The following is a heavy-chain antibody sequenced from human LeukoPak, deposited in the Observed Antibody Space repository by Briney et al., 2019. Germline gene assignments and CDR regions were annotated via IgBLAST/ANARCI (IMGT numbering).Heavy chain of an antibody. CDR2: ISAYNGNT. D-gene: IGHD6-13*01. CDR3: ARDQMAAGTSVMGATGPNWFDP. V-gene: IGHV1-18*01. J-gene: IGHJ5*02. CDR1: GYTFTSYG. Sequence: ASVEVSCKASGYTFTSYGISWVRQAPGQGLEWMGWISAYNGNTNYAQKLQGRVTMTTDTSTSTAYMELRSLRAEDTAVYYCARDQMAAGTSVMGATGPNWFDPWGQGTLVTVSS.